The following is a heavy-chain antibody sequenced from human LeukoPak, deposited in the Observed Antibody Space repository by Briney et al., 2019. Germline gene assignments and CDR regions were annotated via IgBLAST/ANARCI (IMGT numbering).Heavy chain of an antibody. CDR1: GYSFTSYW. J-gene: IGHJ6*02. D-gene: IGHD5-18*01. V-gene: IGHV5-51*01. CDR3: ARLKRGCSYGSYYYYGMDV. Sequence: GESLKISCKGSGYSFTSYWIGWVRQMPGKGLEWMGIIYPGDSDTRYSPSFQGQVTISADKSISTAYLQWSSLKASDTAMYYCARLKRGCSYGSYYYYGMDVWGQGTTVTVSS. CDR2: IYPGDSDT.